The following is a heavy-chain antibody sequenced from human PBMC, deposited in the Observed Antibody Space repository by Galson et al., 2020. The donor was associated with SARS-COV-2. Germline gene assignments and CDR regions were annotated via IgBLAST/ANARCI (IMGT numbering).Heavy chain of an antibody. D-gene: IGHD4-17*01. CDR3: KTVATDEGGGAFDI. J-gene: IGHJ3*02. CDR1: GGSFSGYY. CDR2: IKHSGST. V-gene: IGHV4-34*01. Sequence: SETLSLTCAVYGGSFSGYYWSWIRQPPGKGLEWIGEIKHSGSTNYNPSLKSRVTISVDTSKNQFSLKLSSVTAADTAVYYCKTVATDEGGGAFDIWGQGTMVTVSS.